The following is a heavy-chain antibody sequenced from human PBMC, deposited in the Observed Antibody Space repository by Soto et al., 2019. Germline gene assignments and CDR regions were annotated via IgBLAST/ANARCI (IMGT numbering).Heavy chain of an antibody. J-gene: IGHJ1*01. CDR2: ISYDGSNK. CDR1: GFTFSSYG. D-gene: IGHD2-15*01. CDR3: VKVAATWPAEYFQH. V-gene: IGHV3-30*03. Sequence: QVQLVESGGGVVQPGRSLRLSCAASGFTFSSYGMHWVRQAPGKGLEWVAVISYDGSNKYYADSVKGRFTISRDNSKNQLYLQMNSLRAEDTAVYYCVKVAATWPAEYFQHWGQGTLVTVSS.